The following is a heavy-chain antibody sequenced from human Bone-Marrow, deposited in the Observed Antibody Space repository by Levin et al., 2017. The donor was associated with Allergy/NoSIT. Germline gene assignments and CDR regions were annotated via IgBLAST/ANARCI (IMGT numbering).Heavy chain of an antibody. CDR1: GFTFSSYG. CDR2: IWYDGSNK. J-gene: IGHJ4*02. V-gene: IGHV3-33*01. D-gene: IGHD6-19*01. Sequence: SCAASGFTFSSYGMHWVRQAPGKGLEWVAVIWYDGSNKYYADSVKGRFTISRDNSKNTLYLQMNSLRAEDTAVYYCARGVAVAAYYFDYWGQGTLVTVSS. CDR3: ARGVAVAAYYFDY.